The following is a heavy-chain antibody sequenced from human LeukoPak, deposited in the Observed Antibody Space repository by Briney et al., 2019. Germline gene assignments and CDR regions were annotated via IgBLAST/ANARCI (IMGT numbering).Heavy chain of an antibody. Sequence: GGSLRLSCAASGFTFSRYWMHWVRQAPGKGLVWVSRINSDGSSTSYADSVKGRFTISRDNAKNTLYLQMNSLRAEDTAVYYCARSITGCSVFDYCGQGTLVTVSS. J-gene: IGHJ4*02. V-gene: IGHV3-74*01. CDR3: ARSITGCSVFDY. CDR1: GFTFSRYW. D-gene: IGHD1-14*01. CDR2: INSDGSST.